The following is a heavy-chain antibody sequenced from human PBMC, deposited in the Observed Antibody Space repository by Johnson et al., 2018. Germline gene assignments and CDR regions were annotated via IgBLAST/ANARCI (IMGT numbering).Heavy chain of an antibody. J-gene: IGHJ5*02. V-gene: IGHV3-48*02. CDR3: ARDLAAPGGSFDP. CDR1: GFTFSSYS. CDR2: ISSSRRTI. D-gene: IGHD6-13*01. Sequence: VQLVESGGGLVQPGGSLRLSCAASGFTFSSYSMNWVRQAPGKGLEWVSYISSSRRTIYYADSVKGRFTISRDNAKNSLYLQMNSLRDEDTAGYYCARDLAAPGGSFDPWGQGTLVTVSS.